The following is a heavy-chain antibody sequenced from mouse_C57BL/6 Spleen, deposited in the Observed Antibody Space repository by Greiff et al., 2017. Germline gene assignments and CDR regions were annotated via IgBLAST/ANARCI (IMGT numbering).Heavy chain of an antibody. Sequence: SGASVKISCKASGYAFSSYWMNWVKQRPGKGLEWIGQIYPGDGDTNYNGKFKGKATLTADKSSSTAYMQLSSLTSEDSAVYFCARGYYGSNAMDYWGQGTSVTVAS. J-gene: IGHJ4*01. V-gene: IGHV1-80*01. D-gene: IGHD1-1*01. CDR2: IYPGDGDT. CDR1: GYAFSSYW. CDR3: ARGYYGSNAMDY.